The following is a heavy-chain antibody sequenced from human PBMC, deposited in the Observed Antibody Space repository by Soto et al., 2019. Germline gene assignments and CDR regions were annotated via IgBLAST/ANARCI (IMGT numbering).Heavy chain of an antibody. CDR3: AKDKEWELLHPYYYYRMDV. CDR1: GFTFSSYG. D-gene: IGHD1-26*01. V-gene: IGHV3-30*18. Sequence: GGSLRLSCAASGFTFSSYGMHWVRQAPGKGLEWVAVISYDGSNKYYADSVKGRFTISRDNSKNTLYLQMNSLRAEDTAVYYCAKDKEWELLHPYYYYRMDVWGQGTTVTVSS. J-gene: IGHJ6*02. CDR2: ISYDGSNK.